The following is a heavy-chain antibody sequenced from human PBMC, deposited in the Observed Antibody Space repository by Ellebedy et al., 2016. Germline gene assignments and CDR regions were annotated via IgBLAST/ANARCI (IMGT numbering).Heavy chain of an antibody. CDR2: ISSSSSYI. J-gene: IGHJ3*02. CDR1: GFTFSRYS. V-gene: IGHV3-21*01. D-gene: IGHD3-22*01. Sequence: GESLKISCAASGFTFSRYSMNWVRQAPGKGLEWVSSISSSSSYIYYADSVRGRFTISRDNAKNSLYLQMNSLRAEDTAVYYCAILSMIIVPGVDAFDIWGQGTMVTVSS. CDR3: AILSMIIVPGVDAFDI.